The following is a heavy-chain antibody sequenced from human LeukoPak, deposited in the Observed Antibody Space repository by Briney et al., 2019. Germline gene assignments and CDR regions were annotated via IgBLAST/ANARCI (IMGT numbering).Heavy chain of an antibody. CDR2: FDPEDGET. D-gene: IGHD3-22*01. CDR3: AALYYYDSSGYYYALGYFQH. V-gene: IGHV1-24*01. Sequence: ASVKVSCKVSGYTLTELSMHWVRQAPGKGLEWMGGFDPEDGETIYAQKFQGRVTMTEDTSTDTAYMELSSLRSEDTAVYYCAALYYYDSSGYYYALGYFQHWGQGTLVTVSS. J-gene: IGHJ1*01. CDR1: GYTLTELS.